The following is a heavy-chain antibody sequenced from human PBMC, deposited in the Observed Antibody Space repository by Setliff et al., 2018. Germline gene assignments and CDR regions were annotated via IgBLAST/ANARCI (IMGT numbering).Heavy chain of an antibody. Sequence: WIRQPPGKAPEWLARIDWDGSTTTYADSVKGRFTISRDNAKNTLYLQMDSLRVEDTAVYYCAKDQGTGYCSGGSCYLFEHWGQGVQVTVSS. CDR2: IDWDGSTT. D-gene: IGHD2-15*01. J-gene: IGHJ4*02. CDR3: AKDQGTGYCSGGSCYLFEH. V-gene: IGHV3-74*03.